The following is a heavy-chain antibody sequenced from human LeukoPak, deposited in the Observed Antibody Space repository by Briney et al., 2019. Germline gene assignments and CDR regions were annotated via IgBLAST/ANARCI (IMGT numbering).Heavy chain of an antibody. J-gene: IGHJ5*01. D-gene: IGHD6-13*01. CDR3: ARHVSSSWYCDS. CDR2: IYPGDSET. V-gene: IGHV5-51*01. Sequence: GESLKISCQGSGYSFTSYWIGWVRQMPGKGLEWMGIIYPGDSETKYSPSFQGQVTIAADKSISTAYLQWSSLKASDTAMYYCARHVSSSWYCDSWGQGTLVTVSS. CDR1: GYSFTSYW.